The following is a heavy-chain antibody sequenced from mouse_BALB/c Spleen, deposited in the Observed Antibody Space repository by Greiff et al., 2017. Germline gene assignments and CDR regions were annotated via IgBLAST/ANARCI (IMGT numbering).Heavy chain of an antibody. V-gene: IGHV1S137*01. D-gene: IGHD2-4*01. CDR2: ISTYYGDA. CDR1: GYTFTDYA. CDR3: ARDYDYVFAY. J-gene: IGHJ3*01. Sequence: QVQLQQSGAELMRPGVSVKISCKGSGYTFTDYAMHWVKQSHAKSLEWIGVISTYYGDASYNQKFKGKATMTVDKSSSTAYMELARLTSEDSAIYYCARDYDYVFAYWGQGTLVTVSA.